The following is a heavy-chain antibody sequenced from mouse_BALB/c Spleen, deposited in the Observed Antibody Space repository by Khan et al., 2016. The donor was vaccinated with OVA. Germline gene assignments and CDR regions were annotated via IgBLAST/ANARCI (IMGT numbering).Heavy chain of an antibody. J-gene: IGHJ2*01. CDR2: IDPRNGNT. V-gene: IGHV14-3*02. Sequence: EVQLQESGAELVKPGATVKMSCTASGLNFKDYTMHWLKQWPEQGLEWIGRIDPRNGNTNYDPKFQGKATITADKSSNTAYMQLSSLTSEDTAVYCCDRMAGKWGQGTTVTVSS. CDR3: DRMAGK. CDR1: GLNFKDYT.